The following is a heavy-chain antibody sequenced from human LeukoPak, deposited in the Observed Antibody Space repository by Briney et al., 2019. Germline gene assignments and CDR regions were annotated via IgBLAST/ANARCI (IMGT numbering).Heavy chain of an antibody. CDR2: ISGSGGST. J-gene: IGHJ4*02. Sequence: GGSLRLSCAASGFTFSSYAMSWVRQAPGKWLEWVSAISGSGGSTYYADSVKGRFTISRDNSKNTLYLQMNSLRAEDTAVYYCAKDYYDSSGYLDYWGQGTLVTVSS. V-gene: IGHV3-23*01. CDR3: AKDYYDSSGYLDY. CDR1: GFTFSSYA. D-gene: IGHD3-22*01.